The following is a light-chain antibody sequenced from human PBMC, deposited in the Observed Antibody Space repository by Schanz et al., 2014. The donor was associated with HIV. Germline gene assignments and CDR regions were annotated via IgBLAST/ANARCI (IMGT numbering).Light chain of an antibody. CDR3: QQYQADPWT. Sequence: DIQMTQSPSTLSASVGDRVTITCRASQSVDRWLAWYQQKPGKAPNLLIYMTSNLESGVPSRFSGSGSGTEFTLTISSLQPDDLGTYYCQQYQADPWTFGQGTKVEIK. J-gene: IGKJ1*01. CDR1: QSVDRW. CDR2: MTS. V-gene: IGKV1-5*03.